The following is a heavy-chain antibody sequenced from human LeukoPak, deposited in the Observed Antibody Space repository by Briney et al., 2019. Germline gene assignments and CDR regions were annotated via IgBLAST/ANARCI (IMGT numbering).Heavy chain of an antibody. V-gene: IGHV3-7*01. CDR2: MKEDGTEK. CDR3: AREPPYYYYMDV. CDR1: GFSFSSYW. J-gene: IGHJ6*03. Sequence: GGSLRLSRAASGFSFSSYWMSWVRQAPGKSLEWVANMKEDGTEKYYVDSVKGRFTISRDNAKNSLYLQMNSLRAEDTAVYYCAREPPYYYYMDVWGRGTTVTVSS.